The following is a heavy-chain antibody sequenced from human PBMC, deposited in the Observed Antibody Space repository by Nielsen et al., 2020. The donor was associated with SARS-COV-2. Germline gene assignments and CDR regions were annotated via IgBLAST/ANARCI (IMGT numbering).Heavy chain of an antibody. CDR2: IYYSGST. V-gene: IGHV4-30-4*08. CDR1: GFTFSDHY. D-gene: IGHD2-21*02. CDR3: AREAVVVTAPGWFDP. J-gene: IGHJ5*02. Sequence: LRLSCAASGFTFSDHYMDWIRQPPGKGLEWIGYIYYSGSTYYNPSLKSRVTISVDTSKNQFSLKLSSVTAADTAVYYCAREAVVVTAPGWFDPWGQGTLVTVSS.